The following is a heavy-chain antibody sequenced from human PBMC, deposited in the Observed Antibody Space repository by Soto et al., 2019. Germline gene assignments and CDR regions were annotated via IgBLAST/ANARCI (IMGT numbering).Heavy chain of an antibody. D-gene: IGHD3-16*01. CDR2: INHSGST. V-gene: IGHV4-34*01. J-gene: IGHJ4*02. Sequence: SETLSLTCAVYGGSFSGYYWSWIRQPPGKGLEWIGEINHSGSTNYNPSLKSRVTISVDTSKNQFSLKLSSVTAADTAVYYCARGPLGGDYWGQGTLVTISS. CDR1: GGSFSGYY. CDR3: ARGPLGGDY.